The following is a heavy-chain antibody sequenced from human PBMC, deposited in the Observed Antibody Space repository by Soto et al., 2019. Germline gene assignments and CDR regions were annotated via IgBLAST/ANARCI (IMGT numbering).Heavy chain of an antibody. CDR3: TKDKSVMYSAYEAFDI. V-gene: IGHV3-48*03. J-gene: IGHJ3*02. CDR1: GFTFSSYE. CDR2: ISSSGTI. D-gene: IGHD5-12*01. Sequence: PGGSLRLSCAASGFTFSSYEMDWVRQAPGKGLEWVAYISSSGTILYGDSVEGRFTISRDNADNSLYLQMNSLTAEDTAVYYCTKDKSVMYSAYEAFDIWGRGTMLTVS.